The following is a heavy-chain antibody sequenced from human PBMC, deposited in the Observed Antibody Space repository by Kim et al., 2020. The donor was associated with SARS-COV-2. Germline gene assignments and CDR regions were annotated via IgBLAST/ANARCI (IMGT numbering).Heavy chain of an antibody. CDR1: GYTFTSYG. V-gene: IGHV1-18*01. J-gene: IGHJ4*02. D-gene: IGHD3-9*01. CDR2: ISAYNGNT. CDR3: ARGTYYDILTGYYSSFDY. Sequence: ASVKVSCKASGYTFTSYGISWVRQAPGQGLEWMGWISAYNGNTNYAQKLQGRVTMTTDTSTSTAYMELRSLRPDDTAVYYCARGTYYDILTGYYSSFDYWGQGTLVTVSS.